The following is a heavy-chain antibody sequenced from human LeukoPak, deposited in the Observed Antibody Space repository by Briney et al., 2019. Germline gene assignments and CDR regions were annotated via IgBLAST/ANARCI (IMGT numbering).Heavy chain of an antibody. V-gene: IGHV3-66*01. CDR3: ARGGNNWNDGLDY. J-gene: IGHJ4*02. D-gene: IGHD1-20*01. CDR1: GFTVSSNY. Sequence: GGSLRLSCAASGFTVSSNYMSWVRQAPGKGLEWVSVIYSGGSTYYADSVKGRFTISRDNSKNTLYLQMNSLRAEDTAVYYCARGGNNWNDGLDYWGQGTLVTVSS. CDR2: IYSGGST.